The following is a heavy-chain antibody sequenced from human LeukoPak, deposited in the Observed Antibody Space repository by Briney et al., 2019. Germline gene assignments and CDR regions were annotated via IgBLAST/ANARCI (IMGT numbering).Heavy chain of an antibody. V-gene: IGHV1-18*01. Sequence: GASVKVSCKASGYTLSSFGISWVRQAPGQGFEWMGWISAYNGNTNYAQKLQGRVTMTTDIPTSTAYMELRSLRSDDTAVYYCAREKGWFDSWGQGTLVTVSS. CDR1: GYTLSSFG. CDR3: AREKGWFDS. J-gene: IGHJ5*01. CDR2: ISAYNGNT.